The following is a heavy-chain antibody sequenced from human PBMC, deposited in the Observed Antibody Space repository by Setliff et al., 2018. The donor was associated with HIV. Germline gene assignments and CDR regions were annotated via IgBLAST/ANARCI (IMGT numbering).Heavy chain of an antibody. CDR3: AKVYCGGDCYSGPDY. CDR2: ISYDGSNK. Sequence: PGGSLRLSCAASGFTFSSHAMHWVRQAPGNGLEWVTVISYDGSNKYFADSVKGRFTISRDNSKNTLYLQMNSLRPEDTAVYYCAKVYCGGDCYSGPDYWGQGTLVT. D-gene: IGHD2-21*02. V-gene: IGHV3-30*01. J-gene: IGHJ4*02. CDR1: GFTFSSHA.